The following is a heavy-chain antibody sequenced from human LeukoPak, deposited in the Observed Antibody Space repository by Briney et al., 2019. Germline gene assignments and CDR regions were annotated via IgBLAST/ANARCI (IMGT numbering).Heavy chain of an antibody. V-gene: IGHV4-38-2*02. CDR3: ARESTNQYYFDY. CDR1: GYSISTGYY. J-gene: IGHJ4*02. CDR2: IYHSGNT. Sequence: PSETLSLTCTVSGYSISTGYYWGWIRQPPGKGLEWIGSIYHSGNTYYNPSLKPRVTISIDTSKNQFSLNLSSVTAADTAVYYCARESTNQYYFDYWGQGTLVTVSS. D-gene: IGHD1-14*01.